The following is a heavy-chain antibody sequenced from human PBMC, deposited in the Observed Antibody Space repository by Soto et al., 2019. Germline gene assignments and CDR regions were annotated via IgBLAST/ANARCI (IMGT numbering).Heavy chain of an antibody. Sequence: EVQLVESGGGLVQPGGSLKLSCAASGFTFSGSAMHWVRQASGKGLEWVGRIRSKANSYATAYAASVKGRFTISRDDSKSTAYLQMNSLKTEDTAVYYCTSIITNISSWPEWYFDLWGRGTLVTVSS. CDR1: GFTFSGSA. J-gene: IGHJ2*01. CDR2: IRSKANSYAT. D-gene: IGHD6-13*01. V-gene: IGHV3-73*01. CDR3: TSIITNISSWPEWYFDL.